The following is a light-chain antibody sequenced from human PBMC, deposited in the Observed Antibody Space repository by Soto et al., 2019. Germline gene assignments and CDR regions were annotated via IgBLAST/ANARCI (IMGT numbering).Light chain of an antibody. J-gene: IGLJ3*02. CDR3: TSYVGNDIWV. CDR2: EVT. Sequence: SALTQPPSASGSPGQSVTISCTGTSSDVGAYKYVSWYQQYPGKPPKLMIYEVTKRPSGVPDRFSGSKSGNTASLTVSGLQAEDEADYYCTSYVGNDIWVFGGGTKVTVL. V-gene: IGLV2-8*01. CDR1: SSDVGAYKY.